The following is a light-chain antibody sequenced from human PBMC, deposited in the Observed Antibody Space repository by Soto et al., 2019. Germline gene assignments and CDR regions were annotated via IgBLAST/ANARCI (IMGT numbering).Light chain of an antibody. J-gene: IGKJ1*01. CDR1: QSVLDNSYKKNS. Sequence: DIVMTQSPDSLAVSLGERATVNCKSSQSVLDNSYKKNSLAWYQQKKGQPPKLLIYWASTRESGVPDRFSGSEAGTDFTLTISSLQAEDVAVYYCQQYRYTPWTFGQGTKVEIK. V-gene: IGKV4-1*01. CDR2: WAS. CDR3: QQYRYTPWT.